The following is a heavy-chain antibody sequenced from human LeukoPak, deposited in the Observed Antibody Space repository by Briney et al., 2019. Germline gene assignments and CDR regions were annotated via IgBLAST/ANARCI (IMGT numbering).Heavy chain of an antibody. CDR2: IIPIFGTA. J-gene: IGHJ4*02. CDR3: ARAGERGYSGYDLYYFDY. Sequence: SVKVSCKASGGTFSSYVISWVRQAPGQGLEWMGGIIPIFGTANYAQKFQGRVTITADESTSTAYMELSSLRSEDTAVYYCARAGERGYSGYDLYYFDYWGQGTLVTVSS. V-gene: IGHV1-69*13. D-gene: IGHD5-12*01. CDR1: GGTFSSYV.